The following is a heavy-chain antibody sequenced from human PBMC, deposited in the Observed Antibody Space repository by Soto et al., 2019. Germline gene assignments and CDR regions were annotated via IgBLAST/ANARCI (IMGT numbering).Heavy chain of an antibody. CDR2: ISGSGGST. CDR1: GFTFSSYA. V-gene: IGHV3-23*01. CDR3: AKDLVIDYDSSGYYLGSFDY. D-gene: IGHD3-22*01. Sequence: HPGGSLRLSCAASGFTFSSYAMSWVRQAPGKGLEWVSAISGSGGSTYYADSVKGRFTISRDNSKNTLYLQMNSLRAEDTAVYYCAKDLVIDYDSSGYYLGSFDYWGQGTLVTVSS. J-gene: IGHJ4*02.